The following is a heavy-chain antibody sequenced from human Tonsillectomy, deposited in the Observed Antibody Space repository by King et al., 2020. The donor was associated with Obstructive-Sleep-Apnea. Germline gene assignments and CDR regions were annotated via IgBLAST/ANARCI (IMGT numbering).Heavy chain of an antibody. CDR2: IKQDGSEK. J-gene: IGHJ6*02. CDR1: GFTFSSYW. Sequence: VQLVESGGGLVQPGGSLRLSCAASGFTFSSYWMSWVRQAPGKGLEWVANIKQDGSEKYYVDSVKGRFTISRDNAKNSLYLQMNSLRAEDTAVYYCARGLEYYDILTGCYSLPYGMDVWGQGTTVTVSS. V-gene: IGHV3-7*04. D-gene: IGHD3-9*01. CDR3: ARGLEYYDILTGCYSLPYGMDV.